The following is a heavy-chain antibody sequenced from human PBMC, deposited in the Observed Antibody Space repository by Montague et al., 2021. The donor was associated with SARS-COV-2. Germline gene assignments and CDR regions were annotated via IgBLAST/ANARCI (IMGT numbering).Heavy chain of an antibody. D-gene: IGHD5-24*01. V-gene: IGHV4-59*01. CDR2: TFYSGST. J-gene: IGHJ3*01. Sequence: SETLSLTCTVSGDSINNYYWSWIRLPPGKGLEWIGNTFYSGSTMYNPSLKSRVTTSVDTSKNQFSLNLSSVTAADPAVYFCARLSGYNPFDAFDVWGPGTMVT. CDR1: GDSINNYY. CDR3: ARLSGYNPFDAFDV.